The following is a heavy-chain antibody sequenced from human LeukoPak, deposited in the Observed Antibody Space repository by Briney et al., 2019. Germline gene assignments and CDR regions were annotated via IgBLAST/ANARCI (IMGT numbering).Heavy chain of an antibody. D-gene: IGHD3-22*01. J-gene: IGHJ4*02. CDR2: INHSGST. CDR3: VTYYFDSSGPKKNY. V-gene: IGHV4-34*01. Sequence: PSETLSLTCAVYGGSFSGYYWSWIRQPPGKGLEWIGEINHSGSTNYNPSLKSRVTISVDTSKNQFSLKLSSVTAADTAVYYCVTYYFDSSGPKKNYWGQGTLVTVSS. CDR1: GGSFSGYY.